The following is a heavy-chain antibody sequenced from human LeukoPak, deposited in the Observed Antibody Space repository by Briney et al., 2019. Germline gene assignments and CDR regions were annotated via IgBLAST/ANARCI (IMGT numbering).Heavy chain of an antibody. J-gene: IGHJ4*02. CDR2: MSINSGLI. CDR3: AKHYCSSTSCYSVY. CDR1: GFTFSHYS. V-gene: IGHV3-21*04. Sequence: GGSLRLSCAASGFTFSHYSMNWVRQAPGKGLEWVSSMSINSGLIYYADSVKGRFTISRDNAKNSLYLQMNSLRAEDTAVYYCAKHYCSSTSCYSVYWGQGTLVTVSS. D-gene: IGHD2-2*02.